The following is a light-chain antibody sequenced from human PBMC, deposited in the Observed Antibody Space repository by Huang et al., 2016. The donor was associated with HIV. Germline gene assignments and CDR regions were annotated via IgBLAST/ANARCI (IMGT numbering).Light chain of an antibody. CDR3: QQYDDLLYT. V-gene: IGKV1-33*01. CDR1: QDISNY. CDR2: EAS. Sequence: DIQKTQSPSSLSASVGDTVTITCQASQDISNYLNWYQQKPGRAPKVLIYEASNLETGVPSRFSGSGSGTDFTFSISSLQPEDVATYYCQQYDDLLYTFGQGTKLEIK. J-gene: IGKJ2*01.